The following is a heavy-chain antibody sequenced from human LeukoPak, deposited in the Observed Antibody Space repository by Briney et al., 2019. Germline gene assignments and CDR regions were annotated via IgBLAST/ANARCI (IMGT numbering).Heavy chain of an antibody. CDR3: AKACGGDCYRFDY. CDR2: ISWNSGSI. J-gene: IGHJ4*02. CDR1: GFTFDDYA. D-gene: IGHD2-21*02. Sequence: PGRSLRLSCAASGFTFDDYAMHWVRQAPGKGQEWVSGISWNSGSIGYADSVKGRFTISRDNAKNSLYLQMNSLRAEDTALYYCAKACGGDCYRFDYWGQGTLVTVSS. V-gene: IGHV3-9*01.